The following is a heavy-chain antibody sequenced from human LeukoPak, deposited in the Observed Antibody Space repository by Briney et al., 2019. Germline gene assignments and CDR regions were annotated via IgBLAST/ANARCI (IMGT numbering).Heavy chain of an antibody. D-gene: IGHD2-2*01. CDR2: IYYSGST. J-gene: IGHJ3*02. V-gene: IGHV4-59*01. CDR1: GGSISSYY. Sequence: PSETLSLTCTVSGGSISSYYWSWIRQPPGKGLEWIGYIYYSGSTNYNPSLKSRVTISVDTSKNQFSLKLSSVTAADTAVYYCARECGGSTSCYGAFDIWGQGTMVTVSS. CDR3: ARECGGSTSCYGAFDI.